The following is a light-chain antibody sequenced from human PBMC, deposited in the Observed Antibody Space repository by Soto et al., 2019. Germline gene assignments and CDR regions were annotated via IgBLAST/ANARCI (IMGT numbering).Light chain of an antibody. CDR1: QSVSSSY. V-gene: IGKV3-20*01. J-gene: IGKJ2*01. CDR3: QQYGSSPYT. CDR2: GAS. Sequence: EIALTQSPGTLSLSPGERATLSCRASQSVSSSYLAWYQQKPGQAPRLLIYGASNRATGIPERFSGSGSGTDFTLTISRLEPEDFAIYYCQQYGSSPYTFGQGTKLEIK.